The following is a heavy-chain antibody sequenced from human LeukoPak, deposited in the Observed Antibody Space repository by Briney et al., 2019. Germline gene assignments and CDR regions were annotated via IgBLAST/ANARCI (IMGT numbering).Heavy chain of an antibody. V-gene: IGHV3-33*01. CDR2: IWYDGSNK. Sequence: GGSLRLSCAASGFTFSSYGMHWVRQAPGKGLEWVAVIWYDGSNKYYADSVKGRFTISRDNSKNTLYLQMNSLRAEDTAVYYCAANYDFWSGYPYYYYGMDVWGQGTTVTVSS. CDR1: GFTFSSYG. J-gene: IGHJ6*02. CDR3: AANYDFWSGYPYYYYGMDV. D-gene: IGHD3-3*01.